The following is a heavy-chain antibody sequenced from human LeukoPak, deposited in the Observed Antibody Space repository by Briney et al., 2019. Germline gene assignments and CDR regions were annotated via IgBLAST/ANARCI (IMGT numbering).Heavy chain of an antibody. CDR1: GYTFTGYY. J-gene: IGHJ4*02. CDR3: ARVPYYYDSSGYYGQEDH. V-gene: IGHV1-2*02. D-gene: IGHD3-22*01. CDR2: INPNSGGT. Sequence: ASVKVSCKASGYTFTGYYMHWVRQAPGQGLEWMGWINPNSGGTNYAQKFQGRVTMTRDTSISTAYMELSRLRSDDTAVYYCARVPYYYDSSGYYGQEDHWGQGTLVTVSS.